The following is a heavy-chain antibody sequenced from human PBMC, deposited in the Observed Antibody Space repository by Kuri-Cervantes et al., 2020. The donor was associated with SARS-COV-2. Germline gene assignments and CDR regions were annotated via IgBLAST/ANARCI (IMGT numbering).Heavy chain of an antibody. CDR3: ARRAGYYYFDY. Sequence: SETLSLTCTVSGGSISSISYYWGWIRQPPGKGLEWIGSIYYSGSTYYNPSLKSRVTISVDTSKNQFSLKLSSVTAADTAVYYCARRAGYYYFDYWGQRTLVTVSS. V-gene: IGHV4-39*01. J-gene: IGHJ4*02. D-gene: IGHD3-9*01. CDR1: GGSISSISYY. CDR2: IYYSGST.